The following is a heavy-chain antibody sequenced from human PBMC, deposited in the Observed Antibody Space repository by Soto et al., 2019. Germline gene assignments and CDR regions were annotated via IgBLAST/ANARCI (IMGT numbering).Heavy chain of an antibody. CDR3: AHSHFEILTGPFDS. J-gene: IGHJ5*01. Sequence: SGSTLVNPTQTLTLTCTFSGFSLTNTGVTVGWIRQPPGKALEWLALMYWHDGKRYNPSLRNGLTIAKDTSKNRVVLTLANVGPVDTATYFCAHSHFEILTGPFDSWGRGTLVTVSS. D-gene: IGHD3-9*01. CDR2: MYWHDGK. CDR1: GFSLTNTGVT. V-gene: IGHV2-5*01.